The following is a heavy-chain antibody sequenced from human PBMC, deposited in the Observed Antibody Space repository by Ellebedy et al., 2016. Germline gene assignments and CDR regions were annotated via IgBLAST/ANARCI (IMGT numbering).Heavy chain of an antibody. J-gene: IGHJ1*01. D-gene: IGHD6-19*01. CDR3: AKAPGASSIAVAGWGYFQH. V-gene: IGHV3-9*01. CDR2: ISWNSGSI. CDR1: GFTFDDYA. Sequence: GGSLRLSXAASGFTFDDYAMHWVRQAPGKGLEWVSGISWNSGSIGYADSVKGRFTISRDNAKNSLYLQMNSLRAEDTALYYCAKAPGASSIAVAGWGYFQHWGQGTLVTVSS.